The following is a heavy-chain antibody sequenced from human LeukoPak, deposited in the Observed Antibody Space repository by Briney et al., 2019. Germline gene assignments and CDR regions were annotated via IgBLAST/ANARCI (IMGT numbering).Heavy chain of an antibody. J-gene: IGHJ5*02. D-gene: IGHD2-15*01. V-gene: IGHV5-51*01. Sequence: GEPLKISGKGSGNSFTSYWIGGVRPMPGKGLGWMGISYPGDSDTRYSPSFQGHDTITADKSISPHHPQWSSLKASDTAMYYCARCSGGSSPFDPWGQGTLVTVSS. CDR2: SYPGDSDT. CDR3: ARCSGGSSPFDP. CDR1: GNSFTSYW.